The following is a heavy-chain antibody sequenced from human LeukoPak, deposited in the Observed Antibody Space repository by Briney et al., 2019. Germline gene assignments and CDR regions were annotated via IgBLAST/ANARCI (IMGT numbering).Heavy chain of an antibody. D-gene: IGHD3-22*01. CDR2: IYYSGST. CDR3: ARDGTYYYDSSGPHAFDI. J-gene: IGHJ3*02. V-gene: IGHV4-59*01. Sequence: SETLSLTCTVSGGSISSYYWSWIRQPPGKGLEWIGYIYYSGSTNYNPSLKSRATISVDTSKNQFSLKLSSVTAADTAVYYCARDGTYYYDSSGPHAFDIWGQGTMVTVSS. CDR1: GGSISSYY.